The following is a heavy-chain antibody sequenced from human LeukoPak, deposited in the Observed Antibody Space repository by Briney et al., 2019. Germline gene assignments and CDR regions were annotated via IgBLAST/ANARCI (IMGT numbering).Heavy chain of an antibody. CDR2: ISAYNGDT. Sequence: ASLRVSCKPSVYPFTRYGITWVRQAPGQGLEWMGWISAYNGDTNYAQKLPRGVTMTRDMPTSPVSMERNSRRSKDTARYCCARVWEAVAGNYGVVDYWGQGTLVTVSS. CDR3: ARVWEAVAGNYGVVDY. D-gene: IGHD4-17*01. J-gene: IGHJ4*02. V-gene: IGHV1-18*01. CDR1: VYPFTRYG.